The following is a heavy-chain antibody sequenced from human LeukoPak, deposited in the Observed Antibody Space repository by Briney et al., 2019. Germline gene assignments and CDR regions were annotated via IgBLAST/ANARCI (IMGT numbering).Heavy chain of an antibody. J-gene: IGHJ4*02. D-gene: IGHD6-13*01. CDR1: GFTFSSYA. CDR3: ARTEGIAAASRGFYY. V-gene: IGHV3-30*04. CDR2: ISYDGSNK. Sequence: PGRSLRLSCAASGFTFSSYAMHWVRQAPGKGLEWVAVISYDGSNKYYADSVKGRFTISRDNSKNTLYLQMNSLRAEDTAEYYCARTEGIAAASRGFYYWGQGTLVTVSS.